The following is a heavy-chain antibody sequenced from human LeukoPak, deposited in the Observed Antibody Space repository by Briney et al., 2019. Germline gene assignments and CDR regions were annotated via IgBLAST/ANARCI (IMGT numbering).Heavy chain of an antibody. J-gene: IGHJ6*02. CDR3: AREPAMVYYYYGMDV. CDR1: GLTVSSNY. D-gene: IGHD5-18*01. CDR2: IYSGGST. V-gene: IGHV3-53*01. Sequence: GGSLRLSCAASGLTVSSNYMSWVRQAPGKGLEWVSVIYSGGSTYYADSVKGRFTISRDNSKNTLYLQMNSLRAEDTAVYYCAREPAMVYYYYGMDVWGQGTTVTVSS.